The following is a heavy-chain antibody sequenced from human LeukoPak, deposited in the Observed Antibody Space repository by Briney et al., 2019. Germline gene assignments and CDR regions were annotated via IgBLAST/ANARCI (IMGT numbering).Heavy chain of an antibody. V-gene: IGHV3-7*01. CDR2: KKEDGSQK. CDR1: GFTFRSYW. CDR3: ARIISGIYYGDAFDV. Sequence: GGSLRLSCVASGFTFRSYWMTWVRQAPGKGLEWVANKKEDGSQKYYADSVQGRFTISRDNAKNSLYLHMDSLRAEDRAVYYCARIISGIYYGDAFDVWGQGTIVTVSS. D-gene: IGHD1-26*01. J-gene: IGHJ3*01.